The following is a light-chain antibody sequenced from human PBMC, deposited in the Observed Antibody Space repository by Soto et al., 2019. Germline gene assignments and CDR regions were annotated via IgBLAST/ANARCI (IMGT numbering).Light chain of an antibody. CDR2: GAS. V-gene: IGKV3-20*01. Sequence: EIVLTQSPGTLSLSPGERATLSCRASQSVSRSYLAWYQQKPGQPPRLLIYGASNRATGIPDRFRGSGSGTDFTLTIGRLEPEDFAVYYCQQYASSPPTFGGGTKVEIK. CDR3: QQYASSPPT. J-gene: IGKJ4*01. CDR1: QSVSRSY.